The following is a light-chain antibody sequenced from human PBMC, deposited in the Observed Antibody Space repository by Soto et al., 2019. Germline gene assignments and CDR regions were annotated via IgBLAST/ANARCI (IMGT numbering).Light chain of an antibody. J-gene: IGKJ2*01. CDR3: QQYHDLPFT. CDR2: DAS. Sequence: DIQITQSPSSLSASVGDRVTITCQASQDITYYLNWFQQRPGKAPELLITDASTLKTGVPSRFSASGSGTDFTFTISSLQPEDLATYYCQQYHDLPFTFGQGTKLEIK. V-gene: IGKV1-33*01. CDR1: QDITYY.